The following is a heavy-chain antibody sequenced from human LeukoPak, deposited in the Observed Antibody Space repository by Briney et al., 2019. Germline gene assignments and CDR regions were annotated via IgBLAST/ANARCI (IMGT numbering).Heavy chain of an antibody. CDR3: ARGGKYCSSTTRYVAY. Sequence: SETLSLTCAVYGGSFSGYYWSWVRQPPGEGLEWIGEINHSGGTNCNPSLKSRVTISVDTSKNQFSLKLSSVTAADTAVYYCARGGKYCSSTTRYVAYWGQGALVTVSS. CDR2: INHSGGT. J-gene: IGHJ4*02. CDR1: GGSFSGYY. V-gene: IGHV4-34*01. D-gene: IGHD2-2*01.